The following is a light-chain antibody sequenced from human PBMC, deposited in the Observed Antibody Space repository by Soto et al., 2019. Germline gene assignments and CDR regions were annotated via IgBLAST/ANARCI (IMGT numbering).Light chain of an antibody. J-gene: IGKJ1*01. CDR2: GAS. Sequence: EIVLTQSPGTLSLSPGERATLSCRASQSISSNYLAWYQQKPGQAPRLLIYGASSRATGIPDRFSGSGSGTDFTLTISRLEPEDFAVYYCQQYDHSPRTFGQGTKVDIK. CDR1: QSISSNY. V-gene: IGKV3-20*01. CDR3: QQYDHSPRT.